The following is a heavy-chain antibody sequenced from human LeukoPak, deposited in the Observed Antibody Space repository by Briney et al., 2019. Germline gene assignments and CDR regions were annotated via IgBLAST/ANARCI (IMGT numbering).Heavy chain of an antibody. D-gene: IGHD6-6*01. Sequence: SETLSLTCTVSGGSISSGSYYWSWIRQPAGKGLDWIGRIYTTGSTNYNPSLKSRVTISVDTSKNQFSLKLSSVTAADTAVYYCARVVIAARPDYWGQGTLVTVSS. CDR3: ARVVIAARPDY. J-gene: IGHJ4*02. V-gene: IGHV4-61*02. CDR2: IYTTGST. CDR1: GGSISSGSYY.